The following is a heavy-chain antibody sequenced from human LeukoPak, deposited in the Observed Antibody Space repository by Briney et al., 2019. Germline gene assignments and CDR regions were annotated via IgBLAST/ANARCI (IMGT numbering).Heavy chain of an antibody. J-gene: IGHJ6*03. Sequence: GGSLRLSCAASGFTFDDYGMSWVRQAPGKGLEWVSGINWNGGSTGYADSVKGRFTISRDNAKNSLYLQMNSLRAEDTALYYCARGPSYSSSWYSIYYYYYMDVWGKGTTVTVSS. V-gene: IGHV3-20*04. CDR1: GFTFDDYG. CDR3: ARGPSYSSSWYSIYYYYYMDV. CDR2: INWNGGST. D-gene: IGHD6-13*01.